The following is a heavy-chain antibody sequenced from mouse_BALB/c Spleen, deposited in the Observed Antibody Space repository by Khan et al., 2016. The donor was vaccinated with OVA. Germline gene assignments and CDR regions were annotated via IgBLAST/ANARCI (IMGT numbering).Heavy chain of an antibody. J-gene: IGHJ2*01. CDR1: GYSITSDYA. V-gene: IGHV3-2*02. CDR3: ARFYYGSGDY. D-gene: IGHD1-1*01. CDR2: ISYSGST. Sequence: VQLQQSGPGLVKPSQSLSLTCTVTGYSITSDYAWNWIRQFPGNKLEWMGYISYSGSTSYNPSLKSRISITRDTSKNQFFLQLNSVTTEDTATYYCARFYYGSGDYWSQGTTLTVSS.